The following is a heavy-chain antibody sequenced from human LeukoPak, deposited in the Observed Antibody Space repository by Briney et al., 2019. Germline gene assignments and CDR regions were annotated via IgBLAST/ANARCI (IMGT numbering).Heavy chain of an antibody. Sequence: SETLSLTCTVSGGSISSYYWSWIRQPPGKGLEWIGYIHYSRSTNYNPSLKSRVTISVDTSKNQFSLKLSSVTAADTAVYYCARDRSYYGMDVWGQGTTVTVSS. V-gene: IGHV4-59*01. J-gene: IGHJ6*02. CDR3: ARDRSYYGMDV. CDR2: IHYSRST. CDR1: GGSISSYY.